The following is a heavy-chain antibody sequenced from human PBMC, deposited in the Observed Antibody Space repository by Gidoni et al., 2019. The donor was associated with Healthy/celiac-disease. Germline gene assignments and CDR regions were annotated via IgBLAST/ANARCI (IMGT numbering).Heavy chain of an antibody. D-gene: IGHD6-13*01. CDR2: IYYSGST. CDR3: ARHRSSIAAGTGYYFDY. V-gene: IGHV4-39*01. J-gene: IGHJ4*02. Sequence: QLQLQESGQGLVKPSETLSLTCTVSGGSISSSSYYWGWLRQPPGKGLEWIGSIYYSGSTYYNPSLKSRVTISVDTSKNQFSLKLSSVTAADTAVYYCARHRSSIAAGTGYYFDYWGQGTLVTVSS. CDR1: GGSISSSSYY.